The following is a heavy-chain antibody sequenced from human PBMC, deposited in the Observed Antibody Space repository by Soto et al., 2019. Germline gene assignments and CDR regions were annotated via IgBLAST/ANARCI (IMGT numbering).Heavy chain of an antibody. CDR3: ARVGYGDYVRNEVYPSGREKYYYYYYYMDV. CDR2: IYYSGST. D-gene: IGHD4-17*01. V-gene: IGHV4-59*01. J-gene: IGHJ6*03. CDR1: GGSISSYY. Sequence: PSETLSLTCTVSGGSISSYYWSWIRQPPGKGLEWIGYIYYSGSTNYNPSLKSRVTISVDTSKNQFSLKLSSVTAADTAVYYCARVGYGDYVRNEVYPSGREKYYYYYYYMDVWGKGTTVTVSS.